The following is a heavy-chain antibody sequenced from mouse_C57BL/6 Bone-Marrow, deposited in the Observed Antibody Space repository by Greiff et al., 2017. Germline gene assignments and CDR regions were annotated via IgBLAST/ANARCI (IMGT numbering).Heavy chain of an antibody. Sequence: VQLQQSGPELVKPGASVKIPCKASGYTFTDYNMDWVKQSHGKSLEWIGDINPNNGGTIYNQKFKGKATLTVDKSSSTAYMELRSLTSEDTAVYYCARGYYGSSYGLDYWGQGTTLTVSS. CDR1: GYTFTDYN. D-gene: IGHD1-1*01. J-gene: IGHJ2*01. CDR3: ARGYYGSSYGLDY. CDR2: INPNNGGT. V-gene: IGHV1-18*01.